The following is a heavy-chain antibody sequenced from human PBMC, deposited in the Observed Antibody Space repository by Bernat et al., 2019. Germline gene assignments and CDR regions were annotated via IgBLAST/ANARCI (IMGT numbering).Heavy chain of an antibody. CDR1: GYTFTSYA. CDR2: ISAYNGNT. Sequence: QVQLVQSGAEVKKPGASVKVSCKASGYTFTSYAMHWVRQAPGQGLEWMGWISAYNGNTNYAQKLQGRVTMTTDTSTSTAYMELRSLRSDDTAVYYCARETVSAAGTDYFDYWGQGTLVTVSS. D-gene: IGHD6-13*01. V-gene: IGHV1-18*01. J-gene: IGHJ4*02. CDR3: ARETVSAAGTDYFDY.